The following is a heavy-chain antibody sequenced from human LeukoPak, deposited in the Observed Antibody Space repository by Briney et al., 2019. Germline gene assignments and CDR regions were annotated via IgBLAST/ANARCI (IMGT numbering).Heavy chain of an antibody. V-gene: IGHV3-23*01. D-gene: IGHD3-22*01. CDR1: GFTYSSYA. J-gene: IGHJ3*02. CDR3: AKYYYDSSGYYYI. CDR2: FSGSGGST. Sequence: GGSLRLSCAASGFTYSSYAMSWVRQARGKGLECVSAFSGSGGSTNYADSVKGRFTISRDNYKNTLYLQMNSLRAEDTAVYYCAKYYYDSSGYYYIWGQGTMVTVSS.